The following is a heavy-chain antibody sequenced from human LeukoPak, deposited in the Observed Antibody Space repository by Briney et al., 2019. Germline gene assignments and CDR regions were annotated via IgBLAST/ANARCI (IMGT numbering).Heavy chain of an antibody. CDR1: GGSLYSGGYP. CDR2: IYQSGST. D-gene: IGHD2-21*02. V-gene: IGHV4-30-2*01. J-gene: IGHJ6*02. CDR3: ARGFCGGDCYSRDLYGMDV. Sequence: SQTLSLTCAVSGGSLYSGGYPWSWIRQPPGKGLEWLGYIYQSGSTYYNPSLKSRVTISIDRSKNQFSLKLSSVTAADTAVYYCARGFCGGDCYSRDLYGMDVWGQGTTVTVSS.